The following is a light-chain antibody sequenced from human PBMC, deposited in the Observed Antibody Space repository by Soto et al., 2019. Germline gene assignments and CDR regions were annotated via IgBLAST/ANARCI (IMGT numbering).Light chain of an antibody. CDR1: QSVSSN. CDR2: GAS. Sequence: EIVLTQSPGTLSLSPGERATLSCRASQSVSSNLAWYQQKPGQAPRLLIYGASTRATGIPARFSGSGSGTEFTLTISSLQSEDFAVYYCQQYNNGWTFGQGTKVDIK. J-gene: IGKJ1*01. V-gene: IGKV3-15*01. CDR3: QQYNNGWT.